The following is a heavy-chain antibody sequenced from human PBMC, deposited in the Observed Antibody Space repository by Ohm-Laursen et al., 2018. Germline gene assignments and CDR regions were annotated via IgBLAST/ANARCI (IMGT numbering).Heavy chain of an antibody. D-gene: IGHD6-19*01. J-gene: IGHJ4*01. CDR3: AKDRGAGGAVAGNVAFDY. CDR2: ISWNSGSI. CDR1: GFTFSSYW. Sequence: RSLRLSCAASGFTFSSYWMHWVRQAPGKGLEWVSGISWNSGSIGYADSVKGRFAISRDNARNSLYLQMNSLKPEDTAFYYCAKDRGAGGAVAGNVAFDYWGHGTLVTVSS. V-gene: IGHV3-9*01.